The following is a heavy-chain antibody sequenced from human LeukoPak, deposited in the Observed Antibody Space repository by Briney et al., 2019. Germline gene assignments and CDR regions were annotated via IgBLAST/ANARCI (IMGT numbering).Heavy chain of an antibody. CDR3: ARGVSIAAPQYGY. D-gene: IGHD6-13*01. Sequence: PSETLSLTCTVSGGSISSYYWSWIRQPPGKGLEWIGYIYYSGTTNYNPSLKSRVTISVDTSKNQFSLKLSSVTAADTAVYYCARGVSIAAPQYGYWAQETLVTVPS. J-gene: IGHJ4*02. V-gene: IGHV4-59*01. CDR2: IYYSGTT. CDR1: GGSISSYY.